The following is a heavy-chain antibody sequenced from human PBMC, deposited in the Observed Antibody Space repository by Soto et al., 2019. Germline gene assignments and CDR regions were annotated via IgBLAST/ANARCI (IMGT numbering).Heavy chain of an antibody. J-gene: IGHJ6*03. CDR3: ARGLLYSSSWNYYYYMDV. CDR1: GGSISSYY. D-gene: IGHD6-6*01. Sequence: QVQLQESGPGLVKPSETLSLTCTVSGGSISSYYWSWIRQPPGKGLEWIGYIYYSGSTNYNPSLKSRVTISVDTSKNQFSLKLSSVTAADTAVYYCARGLLYSSSWNYYYYMDVWGKGTTVTVSS. CDR2: IYYSGST. V-gene: IGHV4-59*01.